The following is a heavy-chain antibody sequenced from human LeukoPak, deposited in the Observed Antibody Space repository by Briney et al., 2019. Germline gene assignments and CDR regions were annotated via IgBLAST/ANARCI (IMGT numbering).Heavy chain of an antibody. V-gene: IGHV4-34*01. Sequence: SETLSLTCAVYGGSFSGYYWSWIRQPPGKGLEWIGEINHSGSTNYNPSLKSRVTVSVDTSKNQFSLKLSSVTAADTAVYYCARRSVLVDYWGQGTLVTVSS. CDR1: GGSFSGYY. CDR3: ARRSVLVDY. J-gene: IGHJ4*02. D-gene: IGHD2-21*01. CDR2: INHSGST.